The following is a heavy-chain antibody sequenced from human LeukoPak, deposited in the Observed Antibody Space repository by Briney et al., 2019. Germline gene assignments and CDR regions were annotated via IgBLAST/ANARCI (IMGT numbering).Heavy chain of an antibody. Sequence: KSSETLSLTCTVSGGSISSYYWSWIRQPPGKGLEWIGYIYYSGSTNYNPSLKSRVTISVDTSKNQFSLKLTSVTAADTAVYYRARAGFALAPHRGTPFDYWGQGTLVTVSS. CDR2: IYYSGST. V-gene: IGHV4-59*12. J-gene: IGHJ4*02. CDR3: ARAGFALAPHRGTPFDY. CDR1: GGSISSYY. D-gene: IGHD6-6*01.